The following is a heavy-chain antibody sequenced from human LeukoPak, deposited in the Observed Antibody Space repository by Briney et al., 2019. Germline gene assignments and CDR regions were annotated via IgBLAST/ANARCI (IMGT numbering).Heavy chain of an antibody. CDR1: GFTFSSYS. J-gene: IGHJ5*02. D-gene: IGHD2-15*01. Sequence: GGSLRLSCAASGFTFSSYSMNWVRQAPGKGLEWVSSISTSSSYIYYADSVKGRFTISRDNARNSLYLQMNTLRAEDTAVYSCARGADGVSSNSRGWFDPWGQGTLVTVSS. CDR3: ARGADGVSSNSRGWFDP. CDR2: ISTSSSYI. V-gene: IGHV3-21*01.